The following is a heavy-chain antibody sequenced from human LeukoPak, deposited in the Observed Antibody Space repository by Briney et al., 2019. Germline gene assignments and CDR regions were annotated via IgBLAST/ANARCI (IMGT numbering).Heavy chain of an antibody. CDR1: GGSVSNYF. Sequence: PSETLSLTCTVSGGSVSNYFWSWIRQPAGKGLEWIGRIYTSGSTNYNLSLSNRVTMSIDTSKNQFSLKLSSVTAADTAVYYCARDSPEDGMDVWGQGTTVTVSS. V-gene: IGHV4-4*07. D-gene: IGHD1-14*01. J-gene: IGHJ6*02. CDR2: IYTSGST. CDR3: ARDSPEDGMDV.